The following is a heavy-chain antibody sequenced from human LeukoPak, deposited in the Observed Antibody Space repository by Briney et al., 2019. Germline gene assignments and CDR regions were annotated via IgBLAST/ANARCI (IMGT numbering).Heavy chain of an antibody. J-gene: IGHJ2*01. CDR3: ATEHLAYCGGACYSIANWYFDL. CDR2: IIPIIGIA. D-gene: IGHD2-21*02. V-gene: IGHV1-69*04. CDR1: GGTFSSYA. Sequence: SVKVSCKASGGTFSSYAISWVRQAPGQGLEWMGRIIPIIGIANYAQKFQGRVTITADKTRSTAYTKLSSLRSEDTPVYYFATEHLAYCGGACYSIANWYFDLWGRGTLVTVSS.